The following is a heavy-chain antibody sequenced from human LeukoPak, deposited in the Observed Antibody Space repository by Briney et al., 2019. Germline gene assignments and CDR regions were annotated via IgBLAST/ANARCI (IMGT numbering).Heavy chain of an antibody. D-gene: IGHD1-26*01. CDR3: ARMGSIQPLDY. J-gene: IGHJ4*02. V-gene: IGHV4-34*01. CDR2: IKHSGST. Sequence: SETLSLTCAVYGGSFSGYYWSWIRQPPGKGLEWIGEIKHSGSTNYNPSLKSRVTISVDTSKNQFSLKLSSVTAADTAVYYCARMGSIQPLDYWGQGTLVTVSS. CDR1: GGSFSGYY.